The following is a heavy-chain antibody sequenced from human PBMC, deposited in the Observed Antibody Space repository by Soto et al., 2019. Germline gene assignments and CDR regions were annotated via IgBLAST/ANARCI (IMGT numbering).Heavy chain of an antibody. CDR1: GFTFSSYA. V-gene: IGHV3-23*01. D-gene: IGHD3-3*01. Sequence: GGSRRLSCAASGFTFSSYAMSWVRQAPGQVLGCVSAISGSGHSTYYADSVKGLYTIARHNSNNTLYQQMNSMRAEDTAVYYCAKTPKPPLSGVVIPAAYGMDVCGQGTTVTFS. CDR3: AKTPKPPLSGVVIPAAYGMDV. CDR2: ISGSGHST. J-gene: IGHJ6*02.